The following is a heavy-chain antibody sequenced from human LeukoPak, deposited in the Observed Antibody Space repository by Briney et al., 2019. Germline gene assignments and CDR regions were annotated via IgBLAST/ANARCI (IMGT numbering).Heavy chain of an antibody. V-gene: IGHV1-2*02. D-gene: IGHD6-19*01. CDR3: ARPVGSSARRSWFDP. CDR1: GYTFTGYY. J-gene: IGHJ5*02. Sequence: ASVKVSCKASGYTFTGYYIHWVRQPPAQGLEWMGWINPYSGDTAYAQKFQGRVTMTRDTSINTAYMELNRLKFDDTAVYYCARPVGSSARRSWFDPWGQGTLVTVSS. CDR2: INPYSGDT.